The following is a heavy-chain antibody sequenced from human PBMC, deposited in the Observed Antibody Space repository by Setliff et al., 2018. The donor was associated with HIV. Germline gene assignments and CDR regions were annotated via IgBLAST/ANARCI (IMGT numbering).Heavy chain of an antibody. CDR2: IIDSGGST. CDR3: AKDIQCSGGSCKHFDH. Sequence: GGSLRLSCAASGFTFSTYAMSWVRQAPGKGLEWVSTIIDSGGSTYYADSVEGRFTISRDNSKNTVYLQMNSLRDEDTAVYFCAKDIQCSGGSCKHFDHWGQGTLVTVSS. D-gene: IGHD2-15*01. V-gene: IGHV3-23*01. CDR1: GFTFSTYA. J-gene: IGHJ4*02.